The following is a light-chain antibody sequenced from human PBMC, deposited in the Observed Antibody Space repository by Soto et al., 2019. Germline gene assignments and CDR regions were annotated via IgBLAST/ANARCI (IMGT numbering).Light chain of an antibody. J-gene: IGKJ4*01. Sequence: AIQMTQSPSSLSASVGDRVTVTCRASQDIRSDVGWYQQKPGQAPKVLMYAASRLHSGVPSRFSGSGSRTDFVLTISSLQLEDVATYYCLQNNNYPLTFGGGTKVEIK. CDR2: AAS. CDR1: QDIRSD. V-gene: IGKV1-6*01. CDR3: LQNNNYPLT.